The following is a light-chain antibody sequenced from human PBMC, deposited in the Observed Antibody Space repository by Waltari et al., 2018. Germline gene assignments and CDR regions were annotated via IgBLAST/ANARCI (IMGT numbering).Light chain of an antibody. Sequence: DIQMTQSPSSLSASVGDRVTLTCRASQSISRNLNWYQQKPGKAPKLLSYAASGLQNGVPSRFSGSGSGTDFTLTISSLQPEEFATYYCQQSYSSPLTFGGGTKVEIK. CDR1: QSISRN. CDR2: AAS. J-gene: IGKJ4*01. CDR3: QQSYSSPLT. V-gene: IGKV1-39*01.